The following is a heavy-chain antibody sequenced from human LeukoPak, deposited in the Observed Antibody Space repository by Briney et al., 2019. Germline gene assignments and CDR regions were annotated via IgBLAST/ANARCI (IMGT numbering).Heavy chain of an antibody. CDR2: ISSSSSYI. CDR1: EFTFSSYT. CDR3: ARDPITLDAFDI. V-gene: IGHV3-21*01. J-gene: IGHJ3*02. D-gene: IGHD3-16*01. Sequence: PGGSLRLSCAASEFTFSSYTMNWVRQAPGKGLEWVSSISSSSSYIHYVDSVKGRFTISRDNAKNSLYLQMNSLRAEDTAVYYCARDPITLDAFDIWGQGTMVTVSS.